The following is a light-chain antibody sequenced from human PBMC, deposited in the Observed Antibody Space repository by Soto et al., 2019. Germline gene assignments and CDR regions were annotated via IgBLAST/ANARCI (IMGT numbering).Light chain of an antibody. CDR3: QQYNNWPPMA. CDR2: GAS. CDR1: QSVSSN. V-gene: IGKV3-15*01. Sequence: EIEMTQSPATLSVSPGERATLSCRASQSVSSNLAWYQQKPGQAPRLLIYGASARATGIPARFSGSGSGTEFTLTISSLQSGDFAVYYCQQYNNWPPMAFGQGTKVEIK. J-gene: IGKJ1*01.